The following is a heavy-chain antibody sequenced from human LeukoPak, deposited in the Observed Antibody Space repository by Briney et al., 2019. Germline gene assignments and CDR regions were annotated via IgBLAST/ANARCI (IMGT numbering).Heavy chain of an antibody. Sequence: GGSLRLSCAASGFTFSSYAMHWVRQAPGKGLEWVSAISGSGGSTYYADSVKGRFTISRDNSKNTLYLQMNSLRAEDTAVYYCAKESWYSSSWYGGFGVYWGQGTLVTVSS. V-gene: IGHV3-23*01. CDR1: GFTFSSYA. D-gene: IGHD6-13*01. CDR3: AKESWYSSSWYGGFGVY. CDR2: ISGSGGST. J-gene: IGHJ4*02.